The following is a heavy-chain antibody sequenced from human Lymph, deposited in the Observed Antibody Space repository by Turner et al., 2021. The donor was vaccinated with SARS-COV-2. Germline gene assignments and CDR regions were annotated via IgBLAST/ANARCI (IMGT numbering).Heavy chain of an antibody. CDR2: ISNDGSNK. CDR1: GFTFSSYA. J-gene: IGHJ4*02. V-gene: IGHV3-30-3*01. D-gene: IGHD2-15*01. Sequence: QVQPVESGGGVVQPGRSLRLTCAASGFTFSSYAMHWVRQAPGKGLEWVARISNDGSNKYYADSVKGRFTISRDNSKNTLYLQMNSLRAEDTAVYYCARDGGGNFNYWGQGTLVTVSS. CDR3: ARDGGGNFNY.